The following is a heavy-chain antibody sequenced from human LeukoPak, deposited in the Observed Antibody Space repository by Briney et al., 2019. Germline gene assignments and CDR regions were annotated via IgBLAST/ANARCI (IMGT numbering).Heavy chain of an antibody. D-gene: IGHD2-15*01. CDR3: AKYLGDVVEAARLALRDYYYYYYMDV. V-gene: IGHV3-23*01. J-gene: IGHJ6*03. Sequence: PGGSLRLSCAASGFTFSGYAMSWVRQAPGKGLEWVSAISGSGGSTYYADSGKGRFTISRENSQNTPYLQMNWLRAEDTALYYCAKYLGDVVEAARLALRDYYYYYYMDVWGKGTTVTVSS. CDR2: ISGSGGST. CDR1: GFTFSGYA.